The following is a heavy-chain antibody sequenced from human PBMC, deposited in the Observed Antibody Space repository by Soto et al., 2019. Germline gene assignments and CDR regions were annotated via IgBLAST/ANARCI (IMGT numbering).Heavy chain of an antibody. CDR3: ARHRPWELLTSHTFDY. Sequence: QLQLLESGPGLVKPSETLSLTCPVSGGSISSSSYYWGWIRQPPGKGLAWIGSIYYSGSTYYNPSLKSRVTISEDTSKNQFSLKLSSVTAADTAVYYCARHRPWELLTSHTFDYWGQGTLVTVSS. D-gene: IGHD1-26*01. CDR2: IYYSGST. CDR1: GGSISSSSYY. V-gene: IGHV4-39*01. J-gene: IGHJ4*02.